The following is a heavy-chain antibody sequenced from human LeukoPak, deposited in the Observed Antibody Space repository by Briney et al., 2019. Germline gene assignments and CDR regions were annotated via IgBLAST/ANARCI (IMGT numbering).Heavy chain of an antibody. CDR1: GFTFSSHG. CDR3: ANEKDSSGYYYAFEY. J-gene: IGHJ4*02. V-gene: IGHV3-30*18. CDR2: ISYDGSMK. Sequence: GGSLRLSCAVSGFTFSSHGMHWVRQAPGKGLEWVAVISYDGSMKYYADSVKGRFTISRDNSTNTLHLQMHSLRAADTAVYYCANEKDSSGYYYAFEYWGQGTLLTVSS. D-gene: IGHD3-22*01.